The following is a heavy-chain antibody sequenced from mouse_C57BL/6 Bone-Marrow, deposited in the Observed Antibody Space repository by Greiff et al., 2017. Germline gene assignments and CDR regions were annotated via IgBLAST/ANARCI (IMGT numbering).Heavy chain of an antibody. CDR2: IRNKANNHAT. D-gene: IGHD1-1*01. J-gene: IGHJ3*01. V-gene: IGHV6-6*01. CDR3: TREEFYYAVFAY. CDR1: GFTFSDAW. Sequence: EVMLVESGGGLVQPGGSMKLSCAASGFTFSDAWMDWVRQSPEKGLEWVAEIRNKANNHATYYAESVKGRFTISRDDSKSSVYLQMNSLRAEDTGIYYCTREEFYYAVFAYWGQGTLVTVSA.